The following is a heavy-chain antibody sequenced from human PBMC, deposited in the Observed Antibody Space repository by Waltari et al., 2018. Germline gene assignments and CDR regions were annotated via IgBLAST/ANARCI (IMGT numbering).Heavy chain of an antibody. Sequence: EVQLVESGGDLIQPGGSLRLSCAASGFTVSSNSMSWVRQTPGKGLEWVSVIYSDGSTYYADSVKGRFTISRDNSKNTLYLQMNSLRAEDTAVYYCAREGKYYDRLGPFDIWGQGTMVTVSS. V-gene: IGHV3-53*01. J-gene: IGHJ3*02. CDR3: AREGKYYDRLGPFDI. CDR2: IYSDGST. D-gene: IGHD3-22*01. CDR1: GFTVSSNS.